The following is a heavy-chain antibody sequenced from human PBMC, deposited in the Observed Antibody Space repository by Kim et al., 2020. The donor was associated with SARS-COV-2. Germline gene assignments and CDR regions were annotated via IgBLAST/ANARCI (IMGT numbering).Heavy chain of an antibody. Sequence: SGKGRLPISRDNSKKTRYLQMNSLRAEDTAVYYCAKAGTAYYDSHYGMDVWGQGTTVTVSS. D-gene: IGHD3-3*01. V-gene: IGHV3-23*01. CDR3: AKAGTAYYDSHYGMDV. J-gene: IGHJ6*02.